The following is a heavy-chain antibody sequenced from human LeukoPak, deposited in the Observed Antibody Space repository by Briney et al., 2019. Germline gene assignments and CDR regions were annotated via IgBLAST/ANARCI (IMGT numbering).Heavy chain of an antibody. CDR3: ARVRYYYYYMDV. CDR2: IYSGGST. Sequence: GWSLRLSCAASGFTVSSNYMSWVRQAPGKGLEWVSVIYSGGSTYYADSVKGRFTISRDNSKNTLYLQMNSLRAEDTAVYYCARVRYYYYYMDVWGKGTTVTISS. V-gene: IGHV3-53*01. J-gene: IGHJ6*03. CDR1: GFTVSSNY. D-gene: IGHD4/OR15-4a*01.